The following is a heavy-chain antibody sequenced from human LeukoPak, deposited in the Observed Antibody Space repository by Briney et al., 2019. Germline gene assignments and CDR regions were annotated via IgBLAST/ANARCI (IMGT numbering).Heavy chain of an antibody. CDR2: IYYSGST. V-gene: IGHV4-59*01. D-gene: IGHD3-9*01. CDR3: ARGAPHHDILTGYFNY. J-gene: IGHJ4*02. Sequence: SETLSLTCTVSGGSISTYYWNWIRRPPVKGLEWIGYIYYSGSTNYNPSLKSRVTISVDTSKSQFSLNLTSVTAADTAVYYCARGAPHHDILTGYFNYWGQGTLVTVSS. CDR1: GGSISTYY.